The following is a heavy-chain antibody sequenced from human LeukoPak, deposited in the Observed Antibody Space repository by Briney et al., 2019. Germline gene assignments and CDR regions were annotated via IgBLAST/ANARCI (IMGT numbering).Heavy chain of an antibody. Sequence: SETLSLTCTVSGGSISSGSYYWSWIRQPAGKGLEWIGRIYTSGSTNYNPSLKSRVTMSVDTSKNQFSLKLSSVTAADTAVYYCARGVGATDYWGQGTLVTVSS. J-gene: IGHJ4*02. V-gene: IGHV4-61*02. D-gene: IGHD1-26*01. CDR3: ARGVGATDY. CDR2: IYTSGST. CDR1: GGSISSGSYY.